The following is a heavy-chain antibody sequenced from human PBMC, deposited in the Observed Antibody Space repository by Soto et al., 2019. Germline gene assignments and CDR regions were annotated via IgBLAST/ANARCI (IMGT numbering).Heavy chain of an antibody. Sequence: QVQLQESGPGLMKTSETLSLTCTVSGGSVSSGHYHWNWVRQPQGKGLEWIGHISYSGTANYNPSLRGRVIMATDTSMNQFSLRLTSVTAADTAVYYCMRSHGAYCGQGALVTVSP. D-gene: IGHD2-8*01. CDR2: ISYSGTA. V-gene: IGHV4-61*01. CDR1: GGSVSSGHYH. CDR3: MRSHGAY. J-gene: IGHJ4*02.